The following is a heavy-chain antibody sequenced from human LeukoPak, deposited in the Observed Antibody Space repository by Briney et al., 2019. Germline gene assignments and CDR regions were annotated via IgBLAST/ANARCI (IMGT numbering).Heavy chain of an antibody. D-gene: IGHD6-13*01. CDR3: ARDLDSSSWYYYYYMDV. CDR1: GYTFTSYG. Sequence: GASVKVSCKASGYTFTSYGISWVRQAPGQGLEWMGWISAYNGNTNYAQKLQGRVTMTTDTSTSTAYMELSSLRSDDTAVYYCARDLDSSSWYYYYYMDVWGKGTTVTISS. CDR2: ISAYNGNT. J-gene: IGHJ6*03. V-gene: IGHV1-18*01.